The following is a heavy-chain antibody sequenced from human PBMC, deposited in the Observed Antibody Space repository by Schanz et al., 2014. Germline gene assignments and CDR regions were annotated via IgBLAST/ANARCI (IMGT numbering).Heavy chain of an antibody. CDR1: GYTFTSYD. D-gene: IGHD4-17*01. CDR2: MNPNSGNP. J-gene: IGHJ4*02. CDR3: AREYGDSSTDF. Sequence: QVQLIQSGAEVKKPGASVKVSCTASGYTFTSYDINWVRQAPGQGLEWLGWMNPNSGNPGFAQKFRGRVTMTRNASMSTAYIERHILTSEDTAVYYCAREYGDSSTDFWGQGTLVTVSA. V-gene: IGHV1-8*01.